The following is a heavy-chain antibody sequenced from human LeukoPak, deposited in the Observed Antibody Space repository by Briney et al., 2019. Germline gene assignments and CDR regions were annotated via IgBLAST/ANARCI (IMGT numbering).Heavy chain of an antibody. V-gene: IGHV1-2*02. CDR1: GYTFTGYY. D-gene: IGHD5-18*01. Sequence: ASVKVSCKASGYTFTGYYMHWVRQAPGQGLEWMGWINPNSGGTNYAQKFQGRVTMTRDTSNSTAYMELSRLRSDDTAVYYCARVYYGYSYGPGGYWGQGTLVTVSS. J-gene: IGHJ4*02. CDR3: ARVYYGYSYGPGGY. CDR2: INPNSGGT.